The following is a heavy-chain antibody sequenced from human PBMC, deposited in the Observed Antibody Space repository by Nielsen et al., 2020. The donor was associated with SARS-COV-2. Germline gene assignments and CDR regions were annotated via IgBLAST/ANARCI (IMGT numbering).Heavy chain of an antibody. D-gene: IGHD3-3*01. CDR1: GFTFSIYT. J-gene: IGHJ5*02. Sequence: GESLKISCAASGFTFSIYTMNWVRQAPGKGLEWISYISDSSGTINYADSVKGRFTISRDNAKNSLYLQMNSLRAEDTAVYYCARDPRVTIFGVAHAEGFDPWGQGTLVTVSS. CDR3: ARDPRVTIFGVAHAEGFDP. V-gene: IGHV3-48*04. CDR2: ISDSSGTI.